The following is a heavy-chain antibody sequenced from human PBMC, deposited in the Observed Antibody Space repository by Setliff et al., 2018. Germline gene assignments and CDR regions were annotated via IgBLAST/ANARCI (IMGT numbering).Heavy chain of an antibody. CDR2: IKQDGSEK. CDR1: GFTFSSYW. D-gene: IGHD5-18*01. J-gene: IGHJ5*02. Sequence: GGSLRLSCVAFGFTFSSYWMSWVRQAPGKGLEWVANIKQDGSEKYYVDSVKGRFTISRDNAKNSLYLQMNSLRAEDTAVYYCAVTLSFPIQSPFDPWGQGTLVTVSS. V-gene: IGHV3-7*01. CDR3: AVTLSFPIQSPFDP.